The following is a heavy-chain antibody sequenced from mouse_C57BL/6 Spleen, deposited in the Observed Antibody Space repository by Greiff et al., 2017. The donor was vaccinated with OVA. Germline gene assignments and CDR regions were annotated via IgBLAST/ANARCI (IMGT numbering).Heavy chain of an antibody. D-gene: IGHD2-3*01. CDR3: ARSNDGYYVNWYFDV. J-gene: IGHJ1*03. CDR1: GYAFSSSW. Sequence: QVQLQQSGPELVKPGASVKISCKASGYAFSSSWMNWVKQRPGKGLEWIGRIYPGDGDTNYNGKFKGKATLTADKSSSTAYMQLSSLTSEDSAVYFCARSNDGYYVNWYFDVWGTGTTVTVSS. CDR2: IYPGDGDT. V-gene: IGHV1-82*01.